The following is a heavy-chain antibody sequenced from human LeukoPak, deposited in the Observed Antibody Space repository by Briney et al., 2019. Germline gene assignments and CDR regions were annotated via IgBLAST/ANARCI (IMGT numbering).Heavy chain of an antibody. J-gene: IGHJ6*02. Sequence: GGSLRLSCAASGFTFSSYAMSWVRQAPGKGLEWVSAISGSGGSTYYADSVKGRFTISRDNAKNSLYLQMNSLRAEDTAVYYCTRLTVTTQYYYYGMDVWGQGTTVTVSS. D-gene: IGHD4-17*01. CDR3: TRLTVTTQYYYYGMDV. V-gene: IGHV3-23*01. CDR2: ISGSGGST. CDR1: GFTFSSYA.